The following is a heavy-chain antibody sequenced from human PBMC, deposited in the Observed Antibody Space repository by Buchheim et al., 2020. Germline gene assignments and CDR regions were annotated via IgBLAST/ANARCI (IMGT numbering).Heavy chain of an antibody. J-gene: IGHJ5*02. Sequence: QVQLVESGGGVVQPGRSLRLSCAASGFTFSSYAMHWVRQAPGKGLEWVAGISYDGSNKYYADSVKGRFTISRDNSKNTLDLQMNSLRAEDTAVYYCARDALDIVVVPAATGGGWFDPWGQGTL. V-gene: IGHV3-30*04. D-gene: IGHD2-2*03. CDR2: ISYDGSNK. CDR3: ARDALDIVVVPAATGGGWFDP. CDR1: GFTFSSYA.